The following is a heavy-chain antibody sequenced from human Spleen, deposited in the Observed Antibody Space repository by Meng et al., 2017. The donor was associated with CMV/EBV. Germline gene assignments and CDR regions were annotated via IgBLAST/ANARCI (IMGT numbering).Heavy chain of an antibody. D-gene: IGHD2-21*01. J-gene: IGHJ4*02. CDR1: GGSMSSGNYY. CDR2: IHHSGSA. Sequence: QGQPQESGPGLVEPSQTLSLTCTVSGGSMSSGNYYWSWIRQPPGKGLEWIGYIHHSGSAYYNPSLKSRVSISVDTSKNQFSLNLNSMTAADTAVYYCASFDHIPRRNYFDYWGQGTLVTVSS. CDR3: ASFDHIPRRNYFDY. V-gene: IGHV4-30-4*01.